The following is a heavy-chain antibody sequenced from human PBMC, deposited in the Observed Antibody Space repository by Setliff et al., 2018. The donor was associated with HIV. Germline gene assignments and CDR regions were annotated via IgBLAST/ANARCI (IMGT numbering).Heavy chain of an antibody. J-gene: IGHJ6*03. CDR3: ARGVQSPPHYSYYYMDV. Sequence: RASVKVSCKASGGTFSSYAISWVRQAPGQGLEWMGGIIPILGIANYAQKFQGRVTITADKSTSTAYMELSSLRSEDTAVYYCARGVQSPPHYSYYYMDVWGEGTMVTVSS. CDR2: IIPILGIA. CDR1: GGTFSSYA. V-gene: IGHV1-69*10. D-gene: IGHD3-3*01.